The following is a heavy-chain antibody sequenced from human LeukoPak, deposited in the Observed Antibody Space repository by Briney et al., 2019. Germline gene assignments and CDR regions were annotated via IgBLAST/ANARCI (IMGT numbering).Heavy chain of an antibody. D-gene: IGHD3-16*01. CDR3: AKSTRAVMAMMDV. Sequence: GGSLRLSCAASGFIINDYYMTWIRQTPGKGLEWISDISDTGFTTYYADSVKGRFTISRDNAKNSLFLQMNSLRAEDTAVYFCAKSTRAVMAMMDVWGKGTTVTVSS. V-gene: IGHV3-11*04. CDR2: ISDTGFTT. CDR1: GFIINDYY. J-gene: IGHJ6*04.